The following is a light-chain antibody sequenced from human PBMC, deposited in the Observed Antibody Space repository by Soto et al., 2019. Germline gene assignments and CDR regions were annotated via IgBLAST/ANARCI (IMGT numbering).Light chain of an antibody. J-gene: IGKJ5*01. CDR1: QSFRGL. Sequence: EIVLTQSPGTLSLSPGERAPLSCRASQSFRGLLAWYQQKPGQAPRLLIYDAYNRATGIPPRFSGSGSGTDFTLTISSLEPEDSAVYYCQQRHMWPITFGQGTRLAIK. CDR3: QQRHMWPIT. V-gene: IGKV3-11*01. CDR2: DAY.